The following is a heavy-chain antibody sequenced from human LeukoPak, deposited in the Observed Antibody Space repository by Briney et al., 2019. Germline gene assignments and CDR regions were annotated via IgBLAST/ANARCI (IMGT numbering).Heavy chain of an antibody. Sequence: SETLSLTCTVSGGSISSYYWSWIRQPPGKGLEWIGYIYYSGSTNYNPSLKSRVTISVDTSKNQFSLKLSSVTAADTAVYYCARVPNEQQLSYWYFDLWGRGTLVTVSS. CDR2: IYYSGST. V-gene: IGHV4-59*08. J-gene: IGHJ2*01. CDR3: ARVPNEQQLSYWYFDL. D-gene: IGHD6-13*01. CDR1: GGSISSYY.